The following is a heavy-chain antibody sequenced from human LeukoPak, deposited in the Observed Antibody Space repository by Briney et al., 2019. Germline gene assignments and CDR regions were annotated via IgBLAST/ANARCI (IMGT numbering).Heavy chain of an antibody. D-gene: IGHD3-3*01. Sequence: GGSLRLSCAASGFTFSSYSMNWVRQAPGKGLEWVSSISSSSSYIYYADSVKGRFTISRDNAKNSLYPQMNSLRAEDTAVYYCARGSYDFWSGYYYLAPNYYYYGMDVWGQGTTVTVSS. CDR1: GFTFSSYS. CDR3: ARGSYDFWSGYYYLAPNYYYYGMDV. V-gene: IGHV3-21*01. CDR2: ISSSSSYI. J-gene: IGHJ6*02.